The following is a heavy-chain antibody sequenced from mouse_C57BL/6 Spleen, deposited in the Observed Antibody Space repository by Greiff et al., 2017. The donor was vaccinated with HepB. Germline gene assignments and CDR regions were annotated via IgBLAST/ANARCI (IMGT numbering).Heavy chain of an antibody. V-gene: IGHV1-39*01. Sequence: EVKLLESGPELVKPGASVKISCKASGYSFTDYNMNWVKQSNGKSLEWIGVINPNYGTTSYNQKFKGKATLTVDQSSSTAYMQLNSLTSEDSAVYYCAREGKMVTRGFAYWGQGTLVTVSA. CDR1: GYSFTDYN. D-gene: IGHD2-2*01. J-gene: IGHJ3*01. CDR3: AREGKMVTRGFAY. CDR2: INPNYGTT.